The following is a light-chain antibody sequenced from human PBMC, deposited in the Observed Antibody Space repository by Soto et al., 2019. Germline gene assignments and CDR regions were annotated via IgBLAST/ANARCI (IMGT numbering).Light chain of an antibody. J-gene: IGKJ1*01. CDR3: QQYNSYSRT. CDR2: KAS. CDR1: ESISSW. V-gene: IGKV1-5*03. Sequence: DIQMTQSASTLSASVGDTVTITCRASESISSWLAWYQQKPGKAPTLLIYKASSLESGVPSRFSGSGSGTEFTLTISSLQPDDFATYYCQQYNSYSRTFGQGTKVHIK.